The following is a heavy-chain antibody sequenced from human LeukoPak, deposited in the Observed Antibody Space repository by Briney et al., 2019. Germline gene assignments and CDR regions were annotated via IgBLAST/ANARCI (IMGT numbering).Heavy chain of an antibody. J-gene: IGHJ4*02. V-gene: IGHV3-53*01. CDR3: ARDSASGWYHAN. CDR2: IYSGGTT. CDR1: GFTVSSSY. Sequence: PGGSLRLSCAASGFTVSSSYMSWVRQAPGKALEWVSVIYSGGTTYYADSVQGRFTISRDNSKNTLYLQTNSLRAEDTAVYYCARDSASGWYHANWGQGTLVTVSS. D-gene: IGHD6-19*01.